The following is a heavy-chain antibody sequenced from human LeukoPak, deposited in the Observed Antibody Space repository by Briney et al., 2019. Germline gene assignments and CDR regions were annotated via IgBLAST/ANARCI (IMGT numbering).Heavy chain of an antibody. Sequence: ASVKVSCKASGYTFTGYYMHWVRQALGQGLEWMGRINPNSGGTNYAQKFQGRVTMTRDTSISTAYMELSRLRSDDTAVYYCARPHTVLYNWFDPWGQGTLVTVSS. CDR3: ARPHTVLYNWFDP. V-gene: IGHV1-2*06. CDR2: INPNSGGT. D-gene: IGHD4-11*01. CDR1: GYTFTGYY. J-gene: IGHJ5*02.